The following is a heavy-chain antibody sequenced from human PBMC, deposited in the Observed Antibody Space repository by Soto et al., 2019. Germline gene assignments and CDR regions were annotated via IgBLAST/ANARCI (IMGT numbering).Heavy chain of an antibody. D-gene: IGHD3-3*01. V-gene: IGHV3-21*04. J-gene: IGHJ4*02. CDR3: AREEGYYDFWSGYSADY. CDR1: GFTFSSYT. Sequence: EVQLVESGGGLVKPGGSLRLSCAASGFTFSSYTMNWVRQAPGKGLEWVSSISSGSTIYYADSVKGRFTISRDNAKNSLYLQMNSLRAEDTAVYYCAREEGYYDFWSGYSADYWGQGTLVTVSS. CDR2: ISSGSTI.